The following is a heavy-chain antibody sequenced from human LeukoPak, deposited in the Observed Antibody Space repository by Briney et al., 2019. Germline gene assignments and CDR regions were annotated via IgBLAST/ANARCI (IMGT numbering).Heavy chain of an antibody. Sequence: SESLSLTCAVSGFSISDGYYWGWSRQAPGPGRGWRASMYHSGTTYYNPSLKSGVTIAVDTSKKQFSLRQRTGLAADDGADYCWTRVLYGTEDGFDFWGQGTLVTVSS. J-gene: IGHJ4*01. V-gene: IGHV4-38-2*01. D-gene: IGHD3-10*01. CDR2: MYHSGTT. CDR3: WTRVLYGTEDGFDF. CDR1: GFSISDGYY.